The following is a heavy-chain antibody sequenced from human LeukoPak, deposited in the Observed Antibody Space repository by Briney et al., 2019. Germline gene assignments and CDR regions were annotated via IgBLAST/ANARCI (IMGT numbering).Heavy chain of an antibody. Sequence: PGGSLRLSCAASGFTFNSYGMHWVRQAPGKGLEWVAVISYDGSNKYYSDSVKGRFTISRDNSKNTLYLQMNSLRAEDTAVYYCARDPYDRNGYSYFDYWGQGTLVTVSS. CDR3: ARDPYDRNGYSYFDY. V-gene: IGHV3-30-3*01. D-gene: IGHD3-22*01. CDR1: GFTFNSYG. J-gene: IGHJ4*02. CDR2: ISYDGSNK.